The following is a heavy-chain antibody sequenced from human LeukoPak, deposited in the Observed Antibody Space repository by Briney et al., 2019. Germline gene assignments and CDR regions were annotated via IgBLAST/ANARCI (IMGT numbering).Heavy chain of an antibody. V-gene: IGHV3-30*02. CDR1: GFTFRNYG. J-gene: IGHJ4*02. Sequence: GGPLRLSCVASGFTFRNYGMHWVRQAPGKGLEWVAFIRYDGSNEYYADSVKGRFTISRDKSKNTLSLQMNGLRAEDTAVYYCAKGEDIVVVVAATQFYWGQGTLVTVSS. CDR2: IRYDGSNE. D-gene: IGHD2-15*01. CDR3: AKGEDIVVVVAATQFY.